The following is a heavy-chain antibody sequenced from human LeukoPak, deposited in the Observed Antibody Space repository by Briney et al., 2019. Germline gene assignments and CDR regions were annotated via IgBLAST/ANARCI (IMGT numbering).Heavy chain of an antibody. CDR1: GYTFTSYY. CDR2: INPSGGST. V-gene: IGHV1-46*01. J-gene: IGHJ4*02. CDR3: ARDTNPSYSGWYNLPDY. Sequence: GASVKVSCKASGYTFTSYYMHWVRQAPGQGLEWMGIINPSGGSTSYAQKFQGRVTMTRDTSSSTVYMELSSLRSEDTAVYHCARDTNPSYSGWYNLPDYWGQGTLVTVSS. D-gene: IGHD6-19*01.